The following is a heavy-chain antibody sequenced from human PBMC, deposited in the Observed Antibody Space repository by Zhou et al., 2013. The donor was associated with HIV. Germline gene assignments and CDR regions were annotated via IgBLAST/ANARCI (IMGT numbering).Heavy chain of an antibody. V-gene: IGHV1-69*05. CDR1: GGTFSNYA. Sequence: QVQLVQSGAEVKKPGSSVKVSCKASGGTFSNYAISWVRQAPGQGLEWMGGLIPIFRTTTYAQKFQGRLTITTDESSTTAYMELRNLRSDDTAIYYCARVSLGYCTSVSCYAGHYFYYHMDVWGKGTTVTVSS. CDR3: ARVSLGYCTSVSCYAGHYFYYHMDV. CDR2: LIPIFRTT. J-gene: IGHJ6*03. D-gene: IGHD3-16*01.